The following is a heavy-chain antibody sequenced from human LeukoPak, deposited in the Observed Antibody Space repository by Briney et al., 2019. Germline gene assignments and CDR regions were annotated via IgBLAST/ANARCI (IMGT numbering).Heavy chain of an antibody. V-gene: IGHV1-69*05. CDR1: GGTFSSYA. D-gene: IGHD3-10*01. CDR3: ARYDGGSGPFDY. J-gene: IGHJ4*02. CDR2: IIPIFGTA. Sequence: SVKVSCKASGGTFSSYAISWVRQAPGQGLEWLGGIIPIFGTANYAQKFQGRVTITTDESTSTAYMELSSLRSEDTAVYYCARYDGGSGPFDYWGQGTLVTVSS.